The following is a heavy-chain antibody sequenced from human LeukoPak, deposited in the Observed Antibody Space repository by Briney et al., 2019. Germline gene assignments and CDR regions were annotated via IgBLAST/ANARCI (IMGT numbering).Heavy chain of an antibody. CDR2: IYYSGST. CDR1: GGSISSYY. CDR3: ARVAYYYYYYMDV. V-gene: IGHV4-59*12. J-gene: IGHJ6*03. Sequence: KPSETLSLTCTVTGGSISSYYWSWLRQPPGKGLEWIGYIYYSGSTNYNPSLKSRVTISVDTSKNQFSLKLSSVTAADTAVHYCARVAYYYYYYMDVWGKGTTVTVSS.